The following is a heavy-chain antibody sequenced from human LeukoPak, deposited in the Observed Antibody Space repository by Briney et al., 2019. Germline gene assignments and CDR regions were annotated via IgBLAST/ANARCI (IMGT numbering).Heavy chain of an antibody. CDR1: GYTFTCYC. CDR2: INPNSGGT. CDR3: ARVLSVTFGGGHWFDP. V-gene: IGHV1-2*06. J-gene: IGHJ5*02. D-gene: IGHD3-16*01. Sequence: ASVKVSCKASGYTFTCYCMHWVRQAPGQGLEWMGRINPNSGGTNYAQKFQGRVTMTMDTSISTAYMELSRLRSDDTAVYYCARVLSVTFGGGHWFDPWGQGTLVTVSS.